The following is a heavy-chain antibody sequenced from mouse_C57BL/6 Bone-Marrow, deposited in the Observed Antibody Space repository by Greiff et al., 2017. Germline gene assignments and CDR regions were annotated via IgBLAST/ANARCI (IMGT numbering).Heavy chain of an antibody. CDR1: GYTFTSYW. J-gene: IGHJ4*01. CDR3: ARGNSKGGYAMDY. CDR2: IVPSDSYT. Sequence: QVQLQQPGAELVMPGASVKLSCKASGYTFTSYWMHWVKQRPGQGLEWIGEIVPSDSYTNYNQKFKGKSTLTVDKSSSTAYMQLSSLTSEDSAVYYCARGNSKGGYAMDYWGQGTSVTVSS. V-gene: IGHV1-69*01. D-gene: IGHD2-5*01.